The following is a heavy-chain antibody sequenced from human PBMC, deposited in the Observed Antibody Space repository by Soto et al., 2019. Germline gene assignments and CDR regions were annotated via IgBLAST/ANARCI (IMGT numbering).Heavy chain of an antibody. CDR1: GGSFSGYY. V-gene: IGHV4-34*01. J-gene: IGHJ6*02. Sequence: SETLSLTCAVYGGSFSGYYWSWIRQPPGKGLEWIGEINHGGSTNYNPSLKSRVTISVDTSKNQCSLKLSSVTAADTAVYYCAREDGSGSGTTPYYYYYYGMDVWGQGTTVTV. CDR3: AREDGSGSGTTPYYYYYYGMDV. D-gene: IGHD3-10*01. CDR2: INHGGST.